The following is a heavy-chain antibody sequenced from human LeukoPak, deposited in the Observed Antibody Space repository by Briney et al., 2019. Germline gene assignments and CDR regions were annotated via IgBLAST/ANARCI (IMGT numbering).Heavy chain of an antibody. D-gene: IGHD4-23*01. J-gene: IGHJ4*02. V-gene: IGHV4-30-4*01. CDR3: GKVGGNTNS. Sequence: PSETLSLTCTASGASITSDIFYWNWIRQSPGKGLEWIGAIHNSRGTSYNPSLESRLTISGDPSENKFFLKMTSVTDADTATYYCGKVGGNTNSWGQGTLVTVSS. CDR1: GASITSDIFY. CDR2: IHNSRGT.